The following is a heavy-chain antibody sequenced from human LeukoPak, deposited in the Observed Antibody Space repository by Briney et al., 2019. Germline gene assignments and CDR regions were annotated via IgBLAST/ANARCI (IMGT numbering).Heavy chain of an antibody. CDR2: ISYDGGSK. V-gene: IGHV3-30*18. CDR1: GFTFSSFG. J-gene: IGHJ4*02. D-gene: IGHD2-21*02. Sequence: GTSLRLSCAASGFTFSSFGMHWVRQAPGKGLEWVTVISYDGGSKYYADSVKGRFTISRDNSKNTLYLQMNSLRAEDTAVYYCAKDLCGGDCYAYDYWGQGTLVTVSS. CDR3: AKDLCGGDCYAYDY.